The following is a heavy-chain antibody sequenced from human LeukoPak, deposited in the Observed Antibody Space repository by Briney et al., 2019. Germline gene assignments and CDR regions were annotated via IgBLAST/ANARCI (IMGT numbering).Heavy chain of an antibody. CDR2: INHSGST. Sequence: PSETLSLTCAIYGGSFSGYYWSWIRQPPGKGLEWIGEINHSGSTNYNPSLKSRVTISVDTSKNQFSLKLSSVTAADTAVYYCARARDSPYNWFDPWGQGTLVTVSS. D-gene: IGHD4-11*01. J-gene: IGHJ5*02. CDR1: GGSFSGYY. CDR3: ARARDSPYNWFDP. V-gene: IGHV4-34*01.